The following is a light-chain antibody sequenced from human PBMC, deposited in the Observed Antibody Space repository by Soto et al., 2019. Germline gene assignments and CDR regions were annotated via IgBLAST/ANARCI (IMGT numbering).Light chain of an antibody. Sequence: DIQMTQSPSTLSASVGDRVTITCRASQSLNSWLAWYQQKPGTAPKVLIYDGSSLESGDPSRFSGSGSGTEFTLSISSLQPDDFATSYCQQYNGYLKTFGQGTKVEVK. CDR1: QSLNSW. CDR3: QQYNGYLKT. CDR2: DGS. J-gene: IGKJ1*01. V-gene: IGKV1-5*01.